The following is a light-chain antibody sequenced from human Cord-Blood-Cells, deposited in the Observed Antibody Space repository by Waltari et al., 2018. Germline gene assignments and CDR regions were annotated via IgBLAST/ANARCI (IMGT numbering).Light chain of an antibody. CDR2: EFS. CDR1: RSDVAGYNY. V-gene: IGLV2-14*01. CDR3: SSYTSSSTYV. J-gene: IGLJ1*01. Sequence: QSALTQPASVSGSPGQSITISCTGTRSDVAGYNYVSWYQQHPGKAPKLMIYEFSKRPSGVSNRFSGSKSGSPASLTISGLQAEDEADYYCSSYTSSSTYVFGTGTKVTVL.